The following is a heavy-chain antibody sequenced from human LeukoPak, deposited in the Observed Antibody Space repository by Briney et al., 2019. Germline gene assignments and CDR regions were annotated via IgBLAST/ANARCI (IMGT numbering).Heavy chain of an antibody. J-gene: IGHJ3*02. V-gene: IGHV4-38-2*02. CDR3: ARATYYYDSSGYWTLEFDFDI. Sequence: NASETLSLTCTVSGYSISSGYYWGWIRQPPGKGLEWIGSIYHSGSTYYNPSLKSRVTISVDTSKNQFSLKLSSVTAADTAVYYCARATYYYDSSGYWTLEFDFDIWGQGTMVTVSS. CDR2: IYHSGST. D-gene: IGHD3-22*01. CDR1: GYSISSGYY.